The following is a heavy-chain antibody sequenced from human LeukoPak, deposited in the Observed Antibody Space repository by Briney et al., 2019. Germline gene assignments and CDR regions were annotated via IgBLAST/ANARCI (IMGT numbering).Heavy chain of an antibody. CDR2: ISYDGSNK. D-gene: IGHD2-15*01. CDR1: GFTFSSYA. J-gene: IGHJ4*02. Sequence: QTGGSLRLSCAASGFTFSSYAMPWVRQAPGKGLEWVAAISYDGSNKYYADSVRGRFIISRDNSESTLYLQMSSLRPEDTAVYFCARVPGYCSLAYGCDDYFDYWGQGTLATVSS. CDR3: ARVPGYCSLAYGCDDYFDY. V-gene: IGHV3-30*04.